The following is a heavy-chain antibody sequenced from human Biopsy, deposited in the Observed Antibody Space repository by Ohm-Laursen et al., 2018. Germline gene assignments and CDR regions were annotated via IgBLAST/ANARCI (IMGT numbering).Heavy chain of an antibody. Sequence: ASVKVSCKASGYTFTDYYVHWVRQAPGHGLEWMGWIDTINGGARYAQKFQGRVTMTRDTSISTAYMELSRLTSDDTAVYYCVREPKTGTAEAWYFDLWGRGSPVTVPS. CDR2: IDTINGGA. D-gene: IGHD3-9*01. CDR3: VREPKTGTAEAWYFDL. V-gene: IGHV1-2*02. CDR1: GYTFTDYY. J-gene: IGHJ2*01.